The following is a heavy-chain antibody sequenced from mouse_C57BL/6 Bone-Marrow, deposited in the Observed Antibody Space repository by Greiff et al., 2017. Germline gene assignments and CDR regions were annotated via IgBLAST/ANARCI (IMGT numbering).Heavy chain of an antibody. CDR2: IWSGGST. Sequence: VQLVESGPGLVQPSQSLSITCTVSGFSLTSYGVHWVRQSPGKGLEWLGVIWSGGSTDYNAAFISRLSISKDNSKSQVFFKMNSLQADDTAIYYCARAYYSNPEGFAYWGQGTLVTVSA. D-gene: IGHD2-5*01. CDR1: GFSLTSYG. J-gene: IGHJ3*01. V-gene: IGHV2-2*01. CDR3: ARAYYSNPEGFAY.